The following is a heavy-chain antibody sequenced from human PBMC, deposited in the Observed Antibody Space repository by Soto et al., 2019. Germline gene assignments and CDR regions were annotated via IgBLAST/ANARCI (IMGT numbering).Heavy chain of an antibody. D-gene: IGHD6-6*01. CDR2: ISYHGTNQ. J-gene: IGHJ6*02. CDR3: ARGSTSSTLYYYHGMDV. Sequence: QVQLVESVGGVVQPGRSLRLSCAASGFAFNTYAMHWVRQAPGKGLEWVTLISYHGTNQYYADSVKGRFTISRDNSKNTLYLPLNSLRPADTAVYYCARGSTSSTLYYYHGMDVWGQGTPVTVSS. CDR1: GFAFNTYA. V-gene: IGHV3-30-3*01.